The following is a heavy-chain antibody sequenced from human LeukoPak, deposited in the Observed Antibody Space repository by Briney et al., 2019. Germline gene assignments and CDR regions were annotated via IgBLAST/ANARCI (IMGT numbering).Heavy chain of an antibody. CDR1: GGSFSGYY. V-gene: IGHV4-34*01. CDR3: ARGLTAARYFDY. Sequence: PSETLSLTCAVYGGSFSGYYWSWIRQPPGKGLEWIGEINHSGSTNYNPSLKSRVTISVDTSKNQFSLKLSSVTAADTAVYYCARGLTAARYFDYWGQGTLVTVSS. J-gene: IGHJ4*02. D-gene: IGHD6-6*01. CDR2: INHSGST.